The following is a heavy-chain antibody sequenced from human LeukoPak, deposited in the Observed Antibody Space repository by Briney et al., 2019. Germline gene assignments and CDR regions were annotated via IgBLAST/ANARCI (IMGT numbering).Heavy chain of an antibody. CDR1: GGSISSYY. V-gene: IGHV4-4*07. Sequence: SETLSLTCTVSGGSISSYYWSWIRQPAGKGLEWIGLIYARGNTNYNPSLKSRVTMSIDTSKNQFSLRLTSVTAADTAVYYCARTPIYYFDNSGYYNWGQGTLVTVSS. D-gene: IGHD3-22*01. J-gene: IGHJ4*02. CDR2: IYARGNT. CDR3: ARTPIYYFDNSGYYN.